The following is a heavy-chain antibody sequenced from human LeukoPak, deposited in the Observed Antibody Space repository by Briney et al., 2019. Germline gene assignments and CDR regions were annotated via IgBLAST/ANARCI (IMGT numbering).Heavy chain of an antibody. CDR1: GFTFTTYF. Sequence: GGSLRLSCAASGFTFTTYFMNWVRQAPGKGLEWVSTISGSDSSTHYADSVKGRFTISRDNSKNTLYLQMNSLRADDTAVYYCAKSGYNRFDYWGQGTLVTVSS. CDR3: AKSGYNRFDY. V-gene: IGHV3-23*01. CDR2: ISGSDSST. D-gene: IGHD5-24*01. J-gene: IGHJ4*02.